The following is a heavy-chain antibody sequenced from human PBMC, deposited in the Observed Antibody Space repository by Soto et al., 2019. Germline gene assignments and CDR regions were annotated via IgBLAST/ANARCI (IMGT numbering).Heavy chain of an antibody. CDR1: GFTFSSYW. Sequence: GGSLRLSCAASGFTFSSYWMHWVRQAPGKGLVWVSRINSDGSSTSYADSVKGRFTISRDNAKNTLYLQMNSLRAEDTAVYYCARASAPLGSGYYTYYYGMDVWGQGTTVTVSS. CDR3: ARASAPLGSGYYTYYYGMDV. CDR2: INSDGSST. V-gene: IGHV3-74*01. D-gene: IGHD3-3*01. J-gene: IGHJ6*02.